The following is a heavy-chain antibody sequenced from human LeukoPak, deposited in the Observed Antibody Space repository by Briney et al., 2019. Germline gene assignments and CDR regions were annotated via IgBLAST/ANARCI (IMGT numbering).Heavy chain of an antibody. D-gene: IGHD2-2*01. CDR2: INHSGST. Sequence: SETLSLTCAVYGGSFSGYYWSWIRQPPGKGLEWIGEINHSGSTNYNPSLKSRVTISVDTSKNQFSLKLSSVTAADTAVYYCAREVTASCSSTSCYLTWFDPWGQGTLVTVSS. CDR1: GGSFSGYY. V-gene: IGHV4-34*01. J-gene: IGHJ5*02. CDR3: AREVTASCSSTSCYLTWFDP.